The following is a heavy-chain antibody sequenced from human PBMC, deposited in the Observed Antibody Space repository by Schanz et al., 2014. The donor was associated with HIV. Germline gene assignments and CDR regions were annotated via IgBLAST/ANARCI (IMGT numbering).Heavy chain of an antibody. CDR1: GFTFNNYA. Sequence: VQLVESGGGVVQPGRSLRLSCAASGFTFNNYAMHWVRQAPGKGLEWVSSISSSSTYIYYADSVKGRFTISRDNAKNSLYLQMNSLRAEDTAVYYCAKDDQQFAYWGQGTLVTVSS. J-gene: IGHJ4*02. CDR2: ISSSSTYI. V-gene: IGHV3-21*06. D-gene: IGHD6-6*01. CDR3: AKDDQQFAY.